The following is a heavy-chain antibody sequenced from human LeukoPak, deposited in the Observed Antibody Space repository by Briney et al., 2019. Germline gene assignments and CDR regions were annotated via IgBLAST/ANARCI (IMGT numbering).Heavy chain of an antibody. Sequence: QSGGSLRLSCAASGFTFSSYWMGWVRQAPGKGLEWVANIKQDGSEKYYVDSVKGRFAISRDNAKNSLYLQMNSLRAEDTAVYYCVRIAAAGFDYWGQGTLVTVSS. CDR3: VRIAAAGFDY. CDR2: IKQDGSEK. D-gene: IGHD6-13*01. V-gene: IGHV3-7*03. CDR1: GFTFSSYW. J-gene: IGHJ4*02.